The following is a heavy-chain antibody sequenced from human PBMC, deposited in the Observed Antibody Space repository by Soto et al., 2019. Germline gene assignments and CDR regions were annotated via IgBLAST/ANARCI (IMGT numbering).Heavy chain of an antibody. V-gene: IGHV4-39*01. Sequence: QLQLQESGQGLVKPSETLSLTCTVSGGSISSSSYYWGWIRQPPGKGLEWIGSIYYSGSTYYNPSLKSRVTISVDTSKNQFSLKLSSVTAADTAVYYCARRPDNYYYYMDVWGKGTTVTVSS. CDR1: GGSISSSSYY. CDR3: ARRPDNYYYYMDV. CDR2: IYYSGST. J-gene: IGHJ6*03.